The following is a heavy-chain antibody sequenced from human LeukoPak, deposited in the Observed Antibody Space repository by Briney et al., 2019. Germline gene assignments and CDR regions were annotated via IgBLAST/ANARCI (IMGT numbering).Heavy chain of an antibody. V-gene: IGHV3-7*05. J-gene: IGHJ4*02. D-gene: IGHD3-10*01. CDR1: GFTFSSYW. CDR2: IKQDGSDK. Sequence: GGSLRLSCAASGFTFSSYWMTWVRQAPGKGLEWVANIKQDGSDKYYVDSVKGRFTISRDNAKNSLSLQMNSLRAEDTAVYYCARDRPDYYYDSGSYYNTYWGQETLVTVSS. CDR3: ARDRPDYYYDSGSYYNTY.